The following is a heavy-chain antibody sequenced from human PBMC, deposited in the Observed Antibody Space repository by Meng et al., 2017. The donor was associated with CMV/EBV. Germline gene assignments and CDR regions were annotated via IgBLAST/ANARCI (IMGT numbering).Heavy chain of an antibody. CDR1: GFTFDDYA. D-gene: IGHD3-9*01. CDR2: ISWKGGSV. Sequence: SLKISCAASGFTFDDYAMHWVRQAPGKGLEWVSGISWKGGSVGYADSVKGRFTVSRDNAKNSLYLQMNSLRAEDMALYYCAKGGSLRYFDWYPVDYWGQGTLVTVSS. CDR3: AKGGSLRYFDWYPVDY. V-gene: IGHV3-9*03. J-gene: IGHJ4*02.